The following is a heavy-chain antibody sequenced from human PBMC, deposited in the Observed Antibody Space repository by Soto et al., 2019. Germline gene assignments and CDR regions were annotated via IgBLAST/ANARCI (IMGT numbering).Heavy chain of an antibody. V-gene: IGHV4-59*01. CDR3: ARVFGSGSYSYYHYGMDV. J-gene: IGHJ6*02. CDR2: IYYSGST. D-gene: IGHD3-10*01. Sequence: SETLSLTCTVSGGSISSYYWSWIRQPPGKGLEWIGYIYYSGSTNYNPSLKSRVTISVDTSKNQFSLKLSSVTAADTAVYYCARVFGSGSYSYYHYGMDVWGQGTTVTVSS. CDR1: GGSISSYY.